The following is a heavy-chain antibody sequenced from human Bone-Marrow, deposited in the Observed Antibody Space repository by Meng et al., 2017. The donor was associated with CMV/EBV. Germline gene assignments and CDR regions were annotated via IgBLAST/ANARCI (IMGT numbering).Heavy chain of an antibody. Sequence: SETLSLTCTVSGGSISNYYWGWIRQPPGKGLEWIGYIYYSGSTNYNPPLKSRVTISVHTSKIQFSLKLSSVTAADTAVYYCARGSGYGSYYFDYWGQGTLVTVSS. CDR1: GGSISNYY. D-gene: IGHD5-12*01. J-gene: IGHJ4*02. CDR3: ARGSGYGSYYFDY. CDR2: IYYSGST. V-gene: IGHV4-59*01.